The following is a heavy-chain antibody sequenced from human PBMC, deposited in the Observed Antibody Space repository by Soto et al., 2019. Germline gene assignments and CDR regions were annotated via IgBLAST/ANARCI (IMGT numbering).Heavy chain of an antibody. J-gene: IGHJ4*02. CDR2: IYSGGRT. D-gene: IGHD1-1*01. V-gene: IGHV3-66*01. CDR1: EFIVSSND. CDR3: ARAERYYFRF. Sequence: EVQLVQSGGHLVQPGGSLTLSCAASEFIVSSNDMTWVRQAPGKGLEWVSVIYSGGRTNYADSVKGRFTISRDNSKNTLYLQVSSLRPEDTAVYYCARAERYYFRFWGQGSLVTVSS.